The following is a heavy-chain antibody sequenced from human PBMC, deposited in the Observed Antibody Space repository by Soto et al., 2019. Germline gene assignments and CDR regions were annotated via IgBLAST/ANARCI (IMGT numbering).Heavy chain of an antibody. J-gene: IGHJ4*02. CDR3: AKDARHTRLLGQWVG. CDR1: GFTFYNYA. V-gene: IGHV3-23*01. D-gene: IGHD3-16*02. Sequence: EEQLLESGGGLIQPGGSLRLSCAASGFTFYNYAMAWVRQAPGKGLEWVSSISDSVTSIFYADSVKGRFTISRDNSKDTLLLQMNSLRVEDTALYYCAKDARHTRLLGQWVGWGQGTLVTVSS. CDR2: ISDSVTSI.